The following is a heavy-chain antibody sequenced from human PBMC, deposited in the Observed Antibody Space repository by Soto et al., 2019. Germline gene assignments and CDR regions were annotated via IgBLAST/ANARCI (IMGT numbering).Heavy chain of an antibody. CDR1: GFSLSSYT. V-gene: IGHV3-30-3*01. CDR2: ISDDGRNK. D-gene: IGHD6-6*01. Sequence: GGSLRLSCAATGFSLSSYTIHWVRQAPVKGLEWVAVISDDGRNKFYADSVRGRFTISRDNSKNMLFLQMNSLTADDTAVYFCARVPQIAARLLDFWGQGALVTVSS. CDR3: ARVPQIAARLLDF. J-gene: IGHJ4*02.